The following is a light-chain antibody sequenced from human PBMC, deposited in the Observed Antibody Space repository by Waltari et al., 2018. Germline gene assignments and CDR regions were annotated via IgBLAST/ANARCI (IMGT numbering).Light chain of an antibody. J-gene: IGLJ1*01. Sequence: QSALTQPASVSGSPGQSITISCTGTSSDVGGYNYVSWYQQHPGKAPKLMIYAVTNRPSGVSKRVSGSESGNTASLTISGLQAEDEADYYCSSYTSSSLGVFGTGTKVTVL. V-gene: IGLV2-14*01. CDR2: AVT. CDR1: SSDVGGYNY. CDR3: SSYTSSSLGV.